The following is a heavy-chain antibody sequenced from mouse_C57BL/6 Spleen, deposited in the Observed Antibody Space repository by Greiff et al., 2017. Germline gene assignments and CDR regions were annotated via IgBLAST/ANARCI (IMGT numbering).Heavy chain of an antibody. Sequence: VKLQESGAELVRPGASVTLSCKASGYTFTDYEMHWVKQTPVHGLEWIGAIDPETGGTAYNQKFKGKAILTADKSSSTAYMELRSLTSEDSAVYYCTRNIYYGNYPFAYWGQGTLVTVSA. CDR1: GYTFTDYE. CDR3: TRNIYYGNYPFAY. D-gene: IGHD2-1*01. CDR2: IDPETGGT. V-gene: IGHV1-15*01. J-gene: IGHJ3*01.